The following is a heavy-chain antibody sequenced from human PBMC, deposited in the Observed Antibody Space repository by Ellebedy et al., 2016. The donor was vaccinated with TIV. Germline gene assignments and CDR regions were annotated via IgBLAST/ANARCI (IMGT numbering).Heavy chain of an antibody. Sequence: ASVKVSCKASGYTFTAFYMHWVRQAPGQGLEWMGWINFNSGATKYIQNFQGRVTMTRDMSTSTVYMELSSLTSDDTAMYYCAGQPQNGSYGLFPWGQGTLATVSS. V-gene: IGHV1-2*02. J-gene: IGHJ5*02. CDR3: AGQPQNGSYGLFP. CDR1: GYTFTAFY. CDR2: INFNSGAT. D-gene: IGHD6-19*01.